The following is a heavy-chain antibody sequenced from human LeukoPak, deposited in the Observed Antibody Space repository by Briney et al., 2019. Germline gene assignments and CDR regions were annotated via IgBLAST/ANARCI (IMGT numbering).Heavy chain of an antibody. CDR3: ARGSNHGLGSYYILYYYYMDV. Sequence: ASVKVSCKASGYTFTSYDINWVRQATGQGLEWMGWMNPNSGNTGYAQKFQGRVTMTRNTSISTAYMELSSLRSEDTAVYYCARGSNHGLGSYYILYYYYMDVWGKGTTVTVSS. J-gene: IGHJ6*03. D-gene: IGHD3-10*01. CDR2: MNPNSGNT. V-gene: IGHV1-8*01. CDR1: GYTFTSYD.